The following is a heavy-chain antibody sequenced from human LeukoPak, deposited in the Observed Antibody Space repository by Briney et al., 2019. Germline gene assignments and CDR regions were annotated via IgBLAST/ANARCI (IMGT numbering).Heavy chain of an antibody. CDR1: GGSISGYY. Sequence: SETVSLTCTVSGGSISGYYWSWFRQPPGKSLEWLGYIYYSGTTNYNPSLKSRVTVSVDMSKNQFSLELNSVTAADTAVYYCARGPTTVRGDRTKWFDPWGQGTLVTVSS. CDR2: IYYSGTT. CDR3: ARGPTTVRGDRTKWFDP. J-gene: IGHJ5*02. V-gene: IGHV4-59*01. D-gene: IGHD3-10*01.